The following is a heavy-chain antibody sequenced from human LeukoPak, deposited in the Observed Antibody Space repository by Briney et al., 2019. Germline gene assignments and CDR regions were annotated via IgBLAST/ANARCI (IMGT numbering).Heavy chain of an antibody. CDR3: ARDSSSFPNYFDF. Sequence: GGSLRLSCAASGFTVSSTYMSWVRQAPGQGLEWVSLLYSSGITFYAESVQVRFTISRDNSKNTLYLQMNSLRAEDTAIYYCARDSSSFPNYFDFWGQGTLVTVSS. J-gene: IGHJ4*02. V-gene: IGHV3-53*01. D-gene: IGHD3-3*02. CDR2: LYSSGIT. CDR1: GFTVSSTY.